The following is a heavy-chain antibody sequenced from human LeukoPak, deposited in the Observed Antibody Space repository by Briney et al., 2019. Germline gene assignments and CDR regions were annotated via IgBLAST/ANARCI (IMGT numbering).Heavy chain of an antibody. CDR2: IYPGDSDT. D-gene: IGHD5-12*01. CDR3: ARLHVDKTIDS. J-gene: IGHJ4*02. Sequence: LGESLKISCKGSGYRFTSNWIGWVRQMPGKGLEWMGIIYPGDSDTRYSPSFQGQVSISADKSISTAYLHWSSLKASDTAMYYCARLHVDKTIDSWGQGTLVTVSS. CDR1: GYRFTSNW. V-gene: IGHV5-51*01.